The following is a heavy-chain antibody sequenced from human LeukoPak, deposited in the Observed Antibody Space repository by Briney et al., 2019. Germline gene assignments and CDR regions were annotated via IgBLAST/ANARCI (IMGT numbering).Heavy chain of an antibody. CDR3: VRGTGY. V-gene: IGHV3-64D*06. CDR1: GFTFSTYV. CDR2: ISSNGDNT. Sequence: GGSLRLSCSVSGFTFSTYVMHWVRQAPGKGLEYVSAISSNGDNTYYADSVKGRFTISRDNSKNTLYLQMSRLRADDTAVYYCVRGTGYWGQGTLVTVSS. J-gene: IGHJ4*02.